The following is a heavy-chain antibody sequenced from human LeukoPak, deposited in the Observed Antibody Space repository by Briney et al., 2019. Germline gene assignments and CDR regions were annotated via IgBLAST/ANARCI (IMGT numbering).Heavy chain of an antibody. V-gene: IGHV5-51*01. D-gene: IGHD2-8*01. CDR2: IYPGDSDT. CDR1: GYTFTSYW. Sequence: ASVKVSCKASGYTFTSYWIGWVRQMPGKGLEWMGIIYPGDSDTRYSPSFQGQVTISADKSISTAYLQWSSLKASDNAMYYCARQLVSMGVDYWGQGTLVTVSS. J-gene: IGHJ4*02. CDR3: ARQLVSMGVDY.